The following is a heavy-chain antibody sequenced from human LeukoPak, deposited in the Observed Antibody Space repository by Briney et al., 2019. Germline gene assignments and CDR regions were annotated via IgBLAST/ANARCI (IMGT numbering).Heavy chain of an antibody. CDR2: IYSGGST. CDR1: GFTVSSNY. J-gene: IGHJ4*02. V-gene: IGHV3-53*01. Sequence: GGSLRLSCAASGFTVSSNYMSWVRQALGRGLEWVSVIYSGGSTYYADSVKGRFTISRDNSKNTLYLQMNSLRAEDTAVYYCARVGYYYDSSGYYYFDYWGQGTLVTVSS. D-gene: IGHD3-22*01. CDR3: ARVGYYYDSSGYYYFDY.